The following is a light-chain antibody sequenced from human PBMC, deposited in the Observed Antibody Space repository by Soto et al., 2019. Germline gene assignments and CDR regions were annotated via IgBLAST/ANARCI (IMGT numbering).Light chain of an antibody. V-gene: IGKV1-5*03. J-gene: IGKJ3*01. CDR1: QSISSW. Sequence: DTQMTQSPSTLSASVGDRVTITCRASQSISSWLAWCQHKPGKAPKLLIYKASSLESGVPSRFSGSGSGTEFTLTISSLQTDDFATYYCQQYNGFPFTFGPGTKVDIK. CDR3: QQYNGFPFT. CDR2: KAS.